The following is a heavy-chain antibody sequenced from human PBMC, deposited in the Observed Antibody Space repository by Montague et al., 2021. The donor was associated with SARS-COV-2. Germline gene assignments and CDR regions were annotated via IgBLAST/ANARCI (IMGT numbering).Heavy chain of an antibody. Sequence: SETLSLTCTLSGDSISDYYWSWIRQPPGMGLEWIGYIFRSGATNYNPPLKSRVIISLDTSKSQFSLRLSSVTAADTAIYYCARTSRGSRYFYGVDVWGQGTTVTVSS. D-gene: IGHD3-10*01. V-gene: IGHV4-59*01. J-gene: IGHJ6*02. CDR2: IFRSGAT. CDR1: GDSISDYY. CDR3: ARTSRGSRYFYGVDV.